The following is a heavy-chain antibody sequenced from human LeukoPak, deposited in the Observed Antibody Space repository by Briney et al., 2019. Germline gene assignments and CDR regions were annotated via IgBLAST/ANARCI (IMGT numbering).Heavy chain of an antibody. V-gene: IGHV3-21*01. D-gene: IGHD3-10*01. CDR2: ISSSSSYI. Sequence: GGSLRLSCAASGFTFSSYSMNWVRQAPGKGLEWLSSISSSSSYIYYADSVKGRFTISRDNAKNSLYLQMNSLRAEDTAVYYCAREYYGSGSYYYYYMDVWGKGTTVTVSS. CDR3: AREYYGSGSYYYYYMDV. J-gene: IGHJ6*03. CDR1: GFTFSSYS.